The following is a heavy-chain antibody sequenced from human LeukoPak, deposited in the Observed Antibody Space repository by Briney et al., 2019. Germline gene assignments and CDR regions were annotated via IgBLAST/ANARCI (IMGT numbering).Heavy chain of an antibody. J-gene: IGHJ4*02. Sequence: GGSLRLSCAASGVSISNSYMHWVLQAPGKGPVWVSRVSADGATTVYADSVKGRFTVSRDNAKNTMSLQMTSLRAEDTAVYFCIMYTSGWNWGQGTLVTVSS. V-gene: IGHV3-74*01. D-gene: IGHD6-25*01. CDR1: GVSISNSY. CDR2: VSADGATT. CDR3: IMYTSGWN.